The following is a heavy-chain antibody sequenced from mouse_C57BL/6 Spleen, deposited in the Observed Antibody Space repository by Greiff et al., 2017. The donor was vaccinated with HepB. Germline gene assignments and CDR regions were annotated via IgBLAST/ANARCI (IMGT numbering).Heavy chain of an antibody. J-gene: IGHJ4*01. D-gene: IGHD1-1*01. CDR1: GFTFSSYT. V-gene: IGHV5-9*01. CDR2: ISGGGGNT. CDR3: ARQGLLITTKAMDY. Sequence: EVKLVESGGGLVKPGGSLKLSCAASGFTFSSYTMSWVRQTPEKRLEWVATISGGGGNTYYPDSVKGRFTISRDNAKNTLYLQMSSLRSEDTALYYCARQGLLITTKAMDYWGQGTSVTVSS.